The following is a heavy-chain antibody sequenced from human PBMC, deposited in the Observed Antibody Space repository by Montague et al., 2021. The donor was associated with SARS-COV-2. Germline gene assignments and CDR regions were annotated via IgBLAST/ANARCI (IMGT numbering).Heavy chain of an antibody. D-gene: IGHD6-13*01. CDR2: IYYSGST. CDR1: GGSISSSSYY. Sequence: SETLSLTCTVSGGSISSSSYYWGWLRQPPGQGLDWIGSIYYSGSTYYNPSLQSRVTISVDTSKNQFSLKLSSVTAADTAVYYCARVGRQQLVRLSGMDVWGQGTTVTVSS. CDR3: ARVGRQQLVRLSGMDV. J-gene: IGHJ6*02. V-gene: IGHV4-39*07.